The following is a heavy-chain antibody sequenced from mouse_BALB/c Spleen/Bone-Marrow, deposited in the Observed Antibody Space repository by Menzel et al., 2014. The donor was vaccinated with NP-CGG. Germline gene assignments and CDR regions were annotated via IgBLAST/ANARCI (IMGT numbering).Heavy chain of an antibody. D-gene: IGHD1-1*01. CDR1: GYSFTSYW. CDR2: IHPSDSET. CDR3: AREREITTVVAGDWYFDV. J-gene: IGHJ1*01. V-gene: IGHV1-61*01. Sequence: VQLQQSGAGLVRPGASVKLSCKASGYSFTSYWMNWVKQRPGQGLEWIGMIHPSDSETRLNQKFKDKATLTVDKSSSTAYMQLSSPTSEDSAVYYCAREREITTVVAGDWYFDVWGAGTTVTVSS.